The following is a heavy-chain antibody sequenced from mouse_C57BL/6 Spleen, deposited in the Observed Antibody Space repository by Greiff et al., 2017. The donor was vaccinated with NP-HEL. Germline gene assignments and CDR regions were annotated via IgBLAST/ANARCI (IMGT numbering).Heavy chain of an antibody. CDR1: GFTFSSYA. J-gene: IGHJ1*03. V-gene: IGHV5-4*01. Sequence: EVQRVESGGGLVKPGGSLKLSCAASGFTFSSYAMSWVRQTPEKRLEWVATISDGGSYTYYPDNVKGRFTISRDNAKNNLYLQMSHLKSEDTAMYYCARAPYGNYVFDVWGTGTTVTVSS. D-gene: IGHD2-1*01. CDR3: ARAPYGNYVFDV. CDR2: ISDGGSYT.